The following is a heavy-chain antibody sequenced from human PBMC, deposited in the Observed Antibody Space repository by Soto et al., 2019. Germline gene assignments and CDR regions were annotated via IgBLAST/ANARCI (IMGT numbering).Heavy chain of an antibody. CDR1: GGSISSYY. V-gene: IGHV4-59*01. CDR3: ARFTVKFFDY. Sequence: ASETLSLTCTVSGGSISSYYWSWIRQPPGKGLEWIGYIYYSGSTNYNPSLKSRVTISVDTSKNQFSLKLSSVTAADTAVYYCARFTVKFFDYWRQATLVTVSS. D-gene: IGHD4-17*01. CDR2: IYYSGST. J-gene: IGHJ4*02.